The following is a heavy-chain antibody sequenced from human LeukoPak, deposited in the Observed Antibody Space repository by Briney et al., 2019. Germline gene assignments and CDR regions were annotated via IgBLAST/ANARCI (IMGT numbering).Heavy chain of an antibody. J-gene: IGHJ4*02. CDR3: ARDRRYFDTGGLGGPDY. Sequence: KSGGSLRLSCAASGFTFSSYSMNWVRQAPGKGLEWVSSISSSSSYIYYADSMKGRFTISRDNAKNSLYLQMNNLRAEDTAVYYCARDRRYFDTGGLGGPDYWGQGTLVTVSS. V-gene: IGHV3-21*01. CDR2: ISSSSSYI. D-gene: IGHD2-8*02. CDR1: GFTFSSYS.